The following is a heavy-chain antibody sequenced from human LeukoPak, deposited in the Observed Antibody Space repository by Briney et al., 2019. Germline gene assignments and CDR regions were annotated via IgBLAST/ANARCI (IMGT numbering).Heavy chain of an antibody. CDR1: GGSISSYY. V-gene: IGHV4-4*09. Sequence: SETLSLTCTVSGGSISSYYWSWIRQPPGKGLEWIGYIYTSGSTNYNPSLKSRVTISVDTSKNQFSLKLSSVTAADTAVYYCARPRRDLRFLEASNWFDPWGQGTLVTVSS. CDR2: IYTSGST. D-gene: IGHD3-3*01. CDR3: ARPRRDLRFLEASNWFDP. J-gene: IGHJ5*02.